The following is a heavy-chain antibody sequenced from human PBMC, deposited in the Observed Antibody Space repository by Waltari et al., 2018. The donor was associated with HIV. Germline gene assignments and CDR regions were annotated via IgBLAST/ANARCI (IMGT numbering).Heavy chain of an antibody. J-gene: IGHJ4*02. Sequence: QVQLVQSGSELKKPGASVKVSCKTSGYTFTNHSVNWVRQAPGQGLEWMGWSNTKTGSPTYAQDVTGRFVFSLDTSVTTAYLQINNLNPEDTSLYFCARGKKQWPDYWGQGTLVTVSS. CDR2: SNTKTGSP. V-gene: IGHV7-4-1*02. CDR1: GYTFTNHS. D-gene: IGHD6-19*01. CDR3: ARGKKQWPDY.